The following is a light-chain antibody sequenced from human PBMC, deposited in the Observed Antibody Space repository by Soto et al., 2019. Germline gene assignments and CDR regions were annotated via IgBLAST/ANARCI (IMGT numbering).Light chain of an antibody. CDR3: SSYAGSNVM. V-gene: IGLV2-8*01. J-gene: IGLJ3*02. CDR2: EVT. Sequence: QAVVTQPPSASGSPGQSVTISCTGTSSDVGGYNHVSWYLQHPGKAPKLMIYEVTKRPSGVPDRFSGSKSGNTASLTVSGLQAEDEADYYCSSYAGSNVMFGGGTKLTVL. CDR1: SSDVGGYNH.